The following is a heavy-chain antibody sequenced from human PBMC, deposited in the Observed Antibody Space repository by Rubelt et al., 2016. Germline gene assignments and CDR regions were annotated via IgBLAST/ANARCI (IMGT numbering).Heavy chain of an antibody. V-gene: IGHV3-30*04. CDR3: ARATAGFDY. D-gene: IGHD6-13*01. CDR2: ISYDGSNK. CDR1: TYA. J-gene: IGHJ4*02. Sequence: TYAMHWVRQAPGKGLEWVAVISYDGSNKYYADSVKGRFTISRDNSKNTLYLQMNSLRAEDTAVYYCARATAGFDYWGQGTLVTVSS.